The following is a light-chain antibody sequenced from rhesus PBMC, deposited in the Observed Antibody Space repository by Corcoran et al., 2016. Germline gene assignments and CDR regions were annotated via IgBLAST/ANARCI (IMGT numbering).Light chain of an antibody. CDR3: QQYSNWPLT. J-gene: IGKJ4*01. V-gene: IGKV3-42*03. CDR1: QSVSSS. Sequence: EIVMTQSPATLSLSPGERATLSCRASQSVSSSLAWYQQNPGQAPRLLIYGASSRDTGIPDRFSGSGSGTEFTLPISSLEPEDFAVDYCQQYSNWPLTFGGGTKVEIK. CDR2: GAS.